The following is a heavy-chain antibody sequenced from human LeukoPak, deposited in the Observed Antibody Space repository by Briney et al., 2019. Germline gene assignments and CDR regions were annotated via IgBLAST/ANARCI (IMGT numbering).Heavy chain of an antibody. D-gene: IGHD2-15*01. CDR1: AYTFTDYY. J-gene: IGHJ3*02. V-gene: IGHV1-2*02. Sequence: GASVKVTCKASAYTFTDYYMHWVRPAPGQGLGWMGWINPNSGGTNFAQKFQGRVTMTRDTSISTAYMELSRLRSDDTAVYYCAREIVVVVAAGDAFEIWGQGTMVTVSS. CDR3: AREIVVVVAAGDAFEI. CDR2: INPNSGGT.